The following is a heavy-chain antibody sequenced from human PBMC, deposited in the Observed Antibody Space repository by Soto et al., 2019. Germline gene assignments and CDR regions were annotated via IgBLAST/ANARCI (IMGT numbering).Heavy chain of an antibody. J-gene: IGHJ4*02. Sequence: QVQLVQSGAEVKKPGSSVKVSCKASGGTFSSYAISWVRQAPGQGLEWMGGIIPIFGTANYAQKFQGRVMIAADEATSTAYMELSSLRSEDTAVYYCARGDYDDSSGSNQFFDYWGQGTLVTVSS. CDR3: ARGDYDDSSGSNQFFDY. V-gene: IGHV1-69*01. CDR1: GGTFSSYA. D-gene: IGHD3-22*01. CDR2: IIPIFGTA.